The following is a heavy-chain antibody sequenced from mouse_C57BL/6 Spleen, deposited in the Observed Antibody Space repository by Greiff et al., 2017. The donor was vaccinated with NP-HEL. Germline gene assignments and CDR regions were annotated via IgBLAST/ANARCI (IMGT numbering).Heavy chain of an antibody. V-gene: IGHV1-15*01. J-gene: IGHJ3*01. CDR3: TRPDYDETWFAY. Sequence: VQLQQSGAELVRPGASVTLSCKASGYTFTDYEMHWVKQTPVHGLEWIGAIDPETGGTAYNQKFKGKAILTADKSSSTAYMELRSLTSEDSAVYYCTRPDYDETWFAYWGQGTLVTVSA. CDR2: IDPETGGT. CDR1: GYTFTDYE. D-gene: IGHD2-4*01.